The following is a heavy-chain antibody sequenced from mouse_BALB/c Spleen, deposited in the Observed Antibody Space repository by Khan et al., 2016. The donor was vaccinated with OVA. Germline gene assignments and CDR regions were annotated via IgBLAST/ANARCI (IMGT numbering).Heavy chain of an antibody. CDR3: ARNRNGYFDY. Sequence: QVQLKQSGPGLVQPSQSLSITCTVSGFSLTNYGVHWVRQSPGKGLEWLGMLWSGGSTDYNATFISRLSISKDNSKSQVFFKMNSLDGNDTAIYYCARNRNGYFDYWGQGTTLTVAS. CDR2: LWSGGST. CDR1: GFSLTNYG. V-gene: IGHV2-2*02. J-gene: IGHJ2*01. D-gene: IGHD1-1*02.